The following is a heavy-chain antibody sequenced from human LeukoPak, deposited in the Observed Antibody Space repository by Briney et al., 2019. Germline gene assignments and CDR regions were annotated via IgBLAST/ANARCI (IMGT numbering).Heavy chain of an antibody. CDR2: INSDGSST. V-gene: IGHV3-74*01. J-gene: IGHJ3*02. CDR3: ARGGLLWFGELFGPYNDAFDI. CDR1: GFTFSSYW. Sequence: GGSLRLSCAASGFTFSSYWMHWVRQAPGKGLVWVSRINSDGSSTSYADSVKGRFTISRDNAKNTLYLQMNSLRAEDTAVYYCARGGLLWFGELFGPYNDAFDIWGQGIMVTVSS. D-gene: IGHD3-10*01.